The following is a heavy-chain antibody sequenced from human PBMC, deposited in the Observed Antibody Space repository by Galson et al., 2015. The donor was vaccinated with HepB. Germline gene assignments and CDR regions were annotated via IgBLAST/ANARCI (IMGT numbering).Heavy chain of an antibody. Sequence: VKVSCKASGYTFTGYYMHWVRQAPGQGLEWMGWINPNSGGTNYAQKFQGRVTMTGDTSISTAYIELSRLRSDDTAVYYCARVVGATVTTFGLYGMDVWGQGTTVTVSS. D-gene: IGHD4-17*01. J-gene: IGHJ6*02. CDR1: GYTFTGYY. CDR3: ARVVGATVTTFGLYGMDV. V-gene: IGHV1-2*02. CDR2: INPNSGGT.